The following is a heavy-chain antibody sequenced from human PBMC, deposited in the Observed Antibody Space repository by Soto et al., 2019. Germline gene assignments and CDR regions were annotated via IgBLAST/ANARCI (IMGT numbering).Heavy chain of an antibody. Sequence: XSGKVSYNGCGYRFRKYGSNLVRQSRGQGLERVGWISPYSGYTHSAQKFHGRLALTTDTAASTAYMELRILRSADTALYYCAREASVIIPAAQPSRFDSWGQRTLVTVSS. V-gene: IGHV1-18*01. CDR2: ISPYSGYT. J-gene: IGHJ4*02. CDR3: AREASVIIPAAQPSRFDS. CDR1: GYRFRKYG. D-gene: IGHD2-2*01.